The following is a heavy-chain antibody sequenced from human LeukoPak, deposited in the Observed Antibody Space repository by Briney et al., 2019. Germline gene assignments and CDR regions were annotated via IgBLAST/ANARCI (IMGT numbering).Heavy chain of an antibody. D-gene: IGHD1-26*01. Sequence: SVKVSCKASGGTFSSYAISWVRQAPGQGLEWKGRIIPIFGTANYAQKFQGRVTITTDESTSTAYMELSSLRSEDTAVYYCARGPWELLYYFDYWGQGTLVTVSS. CDR3: ARGPWELLYYFDY. CDR2: IIPIFGTA. V-gene: IGHV1-69*05. J-gene: IGHJ4*02. CDR1: GGTFSSYA.